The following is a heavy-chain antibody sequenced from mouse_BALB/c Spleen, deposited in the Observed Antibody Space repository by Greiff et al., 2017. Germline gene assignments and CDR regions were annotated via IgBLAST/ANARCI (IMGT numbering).Heavy chain of an antibody. D-gene: IGHD2-3*01. CDR1: GYSITSGYY. V-gene: IGHV3-6*02. CDR3: ARDYDGYYVAAMDY. Sequence: ESGPGLVKPSQSLSLTCSVTGYSITSGYYWNWIRQFPGNKLEWMGYISYDGSNNYNPSLKNRISITRDTSKNQFFLKLNSVTTEDTATYYCARDYDGYYVAAMDYWGQGTSVTVSS. CDR2: ISYDGSN. J-gene: IGHJ4*01.